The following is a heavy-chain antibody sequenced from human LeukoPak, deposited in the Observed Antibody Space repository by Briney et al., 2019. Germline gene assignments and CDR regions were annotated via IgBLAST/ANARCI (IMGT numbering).Heavy chain of an antibody. Sequence: GGSLRLSCAASGFTFSSYAMSWVRQAPGKGLEWVSAISGSGGSTYYADSVKGRFTISRDNSKNTLYLQMNSLRAEDTAVYYCARDGATYYDFWSGSYYFDYWGQGTLVTVSS. CDR2: ISGSGGST. V-gene: IGHV3-23*01. J-gene: IGHJ4*02. D-gene: IGHD3-3*01. CDR3: ARDGATYYDFWSGSYYFDY. CDR1: GFTFSSYA.